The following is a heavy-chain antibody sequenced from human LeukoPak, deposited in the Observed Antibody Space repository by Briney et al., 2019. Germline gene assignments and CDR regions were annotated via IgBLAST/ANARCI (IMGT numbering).Heavy chain of an antibody. CDR2: IKQDGSEK. J-gene: IGHJ6*04. CDR1: GFSLSGFW. D-gene: IGHD1-14*01. V-gene: IGHV3-7*03. Sequence: QSGGSLRLSCVASGFSLSGFWIRWVRQAPGKGLEWVAAIKQDGSEKHYVDSVKGRTTTSRDNAQNSLYLQINSLRVEDSAVYYCARDRGTTPGIYYGMDVWGKGTTVTVSS. CDR3: ARDRGTTPGIYYGMDV.